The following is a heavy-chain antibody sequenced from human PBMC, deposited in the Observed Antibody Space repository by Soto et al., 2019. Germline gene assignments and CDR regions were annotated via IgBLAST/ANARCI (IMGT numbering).Heavy chain of an antibody. D-gene: IGHD3-10*01. CDR1: GIPVSSNY. CDR3: ARDEHYYYASRMDV. Sequence: EVQLVESGGGLVQPGGSLRLSCAASGIPVSSNYMTWVRQATGKGLEWVSVLHSGGDTYYANSVKGRFTISRHDSTNTKFLQMKSLTPEDTAMYYCARDEHYYYASRMDVWGQGTTVTVSS. J-gene: IGHJ6*02. V-gene: IGHV3-53*04. CDR2: LHSGGDT.